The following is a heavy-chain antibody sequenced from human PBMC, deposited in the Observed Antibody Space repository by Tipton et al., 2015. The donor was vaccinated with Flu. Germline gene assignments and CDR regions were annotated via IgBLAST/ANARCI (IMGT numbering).Heavy chain of an antibody. CDR1: GGSMSSFY. J-gene: IGHJ4*02. Sequence: TLSLTCSASGGSMSSFYWSWIRQPAGKGLEFIGRIYTSWTSNYNPSLKSRVTMSIDTSKNQFSLKLNSVTAADTDVYYCARASGSGTSVIFDYWGQGTLVPVSS. CDR2: IYTSWTS. V-gene: IGHV4-4*07. CDR3: ARASGSGTSVIFDY. D-gene: IGHD3-10*01.